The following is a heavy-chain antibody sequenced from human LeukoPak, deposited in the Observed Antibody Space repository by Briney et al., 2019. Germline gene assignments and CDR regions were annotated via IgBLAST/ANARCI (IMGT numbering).Heavy chain of an antibody. CDR2: INHSGST. D-gene: IGHD5-12*01. CDR3: ARGGFY. V-gene: IGHV4-34*01. Sequence: SETLSLTCAVYGGSFSGYYWSWIRQPPGKGLEWIGEINHSGSTNYNPSLKSRVTISVDTSKNQFSLKLSSVTAADTAVYYCARGGFYWGQGTLVTVSS. CDR1: GGSFSGYY. J-gene: IGHJ4*02.